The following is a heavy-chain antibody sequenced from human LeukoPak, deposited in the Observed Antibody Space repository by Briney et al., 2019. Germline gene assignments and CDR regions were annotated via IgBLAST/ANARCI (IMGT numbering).Heavy chain of an antibody. D-gene: IGHD2-2*01. CDR2: RYTSGST. Sequence: SETLSLTCTVSGGYISSYYWSWIRQPGGKGLDGIGRRYTSGSTNYNPSLKSRVTMSVDTSKNQFSLKLSSVTAADTAVYYCARESSSISPYYYYMDVWGKGTTVTVSS. CDR3: ARESSSISPYYYYMDV. J-gene: IGHJ6*03. V-gene: IGHV4-4*07. CDR1: GGYISSYY.